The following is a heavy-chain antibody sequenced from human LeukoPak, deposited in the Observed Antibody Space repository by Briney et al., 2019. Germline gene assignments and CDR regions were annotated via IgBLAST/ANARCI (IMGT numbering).Heavy chain of an antibody. D-gene: IGHD3-10*02. CDR2: IKQDESQK. J-gene: IGHJ5*02. CDR3: ARGSLFSPNWFDP. CDR1: GFSFSSFR. V-gene: IGHV3-7*01. Sequence: GGSLRLSCAASGFSFSSFRMIWVRQAPGKGLEWVASIKQDESQKFYVDSVKGRFTVSRDNANNLLYLQLNSLRAEDTAVYYCARGSLFSPNWFDPWGQGTPVTVSS.